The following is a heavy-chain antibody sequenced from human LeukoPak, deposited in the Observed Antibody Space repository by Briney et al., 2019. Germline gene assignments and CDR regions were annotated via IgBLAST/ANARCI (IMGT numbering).Heavy chain of an antibody. CDR3: ARDTSLDP. Sequence: GGSLRLSCAASGFTFSTYSMNWVRQAPGKGLQWVSYISRSSTTIYYADSVKGRFTISRDNAKNSLYLQMNSLRAEDTAMYYCARDTSLDPWGQGTLVTVSS. CDR2: ISRSSTTI. CDR1: GFTFSTYS. J-gene: IGHJ5*02. V-gene: IGHV3-48*01.